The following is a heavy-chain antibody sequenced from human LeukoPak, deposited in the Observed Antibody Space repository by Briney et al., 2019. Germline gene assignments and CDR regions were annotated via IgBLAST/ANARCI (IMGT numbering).Heavy chain of an antibody. V-gene: IGHV3-23*01. CDR2: ISRSGGST. Sequence: GGSLRLSCAPSGFTFNSYAMSWLGQAPGKGLEWVAAISRSGGSTYYAASVKGRFTISRDNSKNTLYLQMNSLRAEDTAVYYCAKDGYYYDSSGYSGPFDYWGQGPLVTVSS. CDR1: GFTFNSYA. J-gene: IGHJ4*02. CDR3: AKDGYYYDSSGYSGPFDY. D-gene: IGHD3-22*01.